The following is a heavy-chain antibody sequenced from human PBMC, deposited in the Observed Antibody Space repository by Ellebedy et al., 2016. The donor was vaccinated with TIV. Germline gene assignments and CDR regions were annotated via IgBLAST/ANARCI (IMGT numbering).Heavy chain of an antibody. CDR1: GVSIRSSNW. CDR3: ARVFFDYDGNSGSYYYTVDV. V-gene: IGHV4-4*02. Sequence: MPSETLSLTCAVSGVSIRSSNWWSWVRQPTGKGLGWIGEIYYSGSTNYNPSLPSRVIISVDKSNDQFSLRLSSVTAADTAVYYCARVFFDYDGNSGSYYYTVDVWGQGTTVTVSS. CDR2: IYYSGST. J-gene: IGHJ6*02. D-gene: IGHD4-23*01.